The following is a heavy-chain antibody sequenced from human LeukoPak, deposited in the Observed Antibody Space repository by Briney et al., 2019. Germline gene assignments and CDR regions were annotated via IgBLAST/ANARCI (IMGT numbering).Heavy chain of an antibody. CDR3: AKTTLGDILTGYFDY. D-gene: IGHD3-9*01. Sequence: PGGSLRLSCAASGFTVSSNYMSWVRQAPGKGLEWVSVVYSGGSTYYADSVKGRFTISRDSSKNSLYLQMNSLRAEDTALYYCAKTTLGDILTGYFDYWGQGTLVTVSS. J-gene: IGHJ4*02. CDR2: VYSGGST. CDR1: GFTVSSNY. V-gene: IGHV3-53*05.